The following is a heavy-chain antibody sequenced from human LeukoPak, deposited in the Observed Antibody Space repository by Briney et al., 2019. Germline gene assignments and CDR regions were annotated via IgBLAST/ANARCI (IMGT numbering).Heavy chain of an antibody. V-gene: IGHV4-39*01. D-gene: IGHD5-18*01. CDR1: GGSISSSTYY. Sequence: SETLSLTCTASGGSISSSTYYWDWIRQPPGKGLEWIGSIYYSGSSSYNPSLQSRVSISVDTSKNHISLKVFSLTAADTALYYCARHVSGSAMMHYFDYWGQGNLVTVSS. CDR2: IYYSGSS. CDR3: ARHVSGSAMMHYFDY. J-gene: IGHJ4*02.